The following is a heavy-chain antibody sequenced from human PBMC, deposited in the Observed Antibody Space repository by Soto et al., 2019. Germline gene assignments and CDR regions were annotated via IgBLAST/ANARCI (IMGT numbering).Heavy chain of an antibody. CDR1: GYALRDYS. J-gene: IGHJ3*02. D-gene: IGHD7-27*01. CDR3: VRDRAWAFEI. CDR2: TGTSRKYT. V-gene: IGHV3-48*02. Sequence: VGSLRLSCASSGYALRDYSMNWVRHSPGKGLEWVSYTGTSRKYTFYADSVRGRFTISRDDARNSVYLQLNSLRDEDTAVYYCVRDRAWAFEIWGQGTMVNVS.